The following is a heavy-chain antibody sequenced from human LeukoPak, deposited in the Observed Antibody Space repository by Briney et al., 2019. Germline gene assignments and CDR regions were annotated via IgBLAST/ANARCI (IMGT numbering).Heavy chain of an antibody. J-gene: IGHJ4*02. CDR1: GFTFSSYG. CDR3: AKVKALDGGSYDY. Sequence: AGGSLRLSCAAPGFTFSSYGMHWVRQAPGKGLEWVAFIRYDGSNKYYADSVKGRFTISRDNPKNTLYLQMNSLRAEDTAVYYCAKVKALDGGSYDYWGQGTLVTVSS. V-gene: IGHV3-30*02. D-gene: IGHD2-15*01. CDR2: IRYDGSNK.